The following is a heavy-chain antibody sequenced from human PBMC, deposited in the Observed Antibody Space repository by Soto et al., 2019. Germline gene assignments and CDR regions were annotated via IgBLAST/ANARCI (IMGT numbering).Heavy chain of an antibody. CDR3: ARHERSNWFDP. CDR1: GGSISSSSYY. Sequence: SETLSLTCTVSGGSISSSSYYWGWIRQPPGKGLDWIGSIYYSGSTYYNPSLKSRVTISVDTSKNQFSLKLSSVTAADTAVYYCARHERSNWFDPWGQGTLVTVSS. J-gene: IGHJ5*02. V-gene: IGHV4-39*01. CDR2: IYYSGST.